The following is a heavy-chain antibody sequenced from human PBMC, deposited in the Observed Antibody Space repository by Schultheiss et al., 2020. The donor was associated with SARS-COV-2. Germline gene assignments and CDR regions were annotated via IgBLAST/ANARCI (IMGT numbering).Heavy chain of an antibody. CDR1: GFTVSSNY. V-gene: IGHV3-66*03. CDR2: IYSCGST. J-gene: IGHJ6*02. CDR3: ARESYGMDV. Sequence: GGSLRLSCAASGFTVSSNYMSWVRQAPGKGLEWVSVIYSCGSTYYADSVKGRFTISRDNAKNSLYLQMNSLRAEDTAVYYCARESYGMDVWGQGTTVTVSS.